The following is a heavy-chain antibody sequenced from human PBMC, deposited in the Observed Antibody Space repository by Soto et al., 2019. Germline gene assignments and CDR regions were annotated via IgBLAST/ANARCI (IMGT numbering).Heavy chain of an antibody. D-gene: IGHD6-13*01. CDR1: GYTFTSYG. CDR3: ARGAGLYSSNSRTSRFDY. J-gene: IGHJ4*02. Sequence: QVQLVQSGAEVKKPGASVKVSCKASGYTFTSYGISWVRQAPGQGLEWMGWISAYNGNTNYAQKLQGRVTMTTDTATSTAYMELRSLRSDDTAVYYCARGAGLYSSNSRTSRFDYWGQGTLVTVSS. CDR2: ISAYNGNT. V-gene: IGHV1-18*01.